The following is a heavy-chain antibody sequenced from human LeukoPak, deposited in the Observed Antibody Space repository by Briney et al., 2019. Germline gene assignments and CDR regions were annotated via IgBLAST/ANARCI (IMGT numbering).Heavy chain of an antibody. Sequence: ASMKVSCKASGYTFTDYYMHWVRQAAGHGLEWMGWINPNSGATDYAQNFQDRVTMTSDTSIITAYMELSRLRSDDTAVYYCARGGDITAAGTHWLDPWGQGTLVTVSS. J-gene: IGHJ5*02. D-gene: IGHD6-13*01. CDR2: INPNSGAT. CDR3: ARGGDITAAGTHWLDP. CDR1: GYTFTDYY. V-gene: IGHV1-2*02.